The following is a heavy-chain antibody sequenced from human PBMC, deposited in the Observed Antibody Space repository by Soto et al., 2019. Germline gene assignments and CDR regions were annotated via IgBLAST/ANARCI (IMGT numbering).Heavy chain of an antibody. V-gene: IGHV4-34*01. D-gene: IGHD5-12*01. CDR3: AREASAGWLRLDY. J-gene: IGHJ4*02. Sequence: SETLSLTCAVYGGSFSGYYWSWIRQPPGKGLEWIGEINHSGSTNYNPSLKSRVTISVDTSKNQFSLKLSSVTAADTAVYYCAREASAGWLRLDYWGQGTLVTVSS. CDR1: GGSFSGYY. CDR2: INHSGST.